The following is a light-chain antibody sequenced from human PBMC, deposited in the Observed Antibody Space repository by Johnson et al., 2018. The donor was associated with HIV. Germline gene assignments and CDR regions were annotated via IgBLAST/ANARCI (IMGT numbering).Light chain of an antibody. CDR2: ENN. J-gene: IGLJ1*01. Sequence: HSVLTQPPSVSAAPGQKVTISCSGSNSNIGNNFVSWYQQFPGTAPRLLIYENNKRPSGIADRFSGSKSGTSATLGITGLQTGDEADYYCGTWDSSLSAGVFGTGTEVTVL. V-gene: IGLV1-51*02. CDR1: NSNIGNNF. CDR3: GTWDSSLSAGV.